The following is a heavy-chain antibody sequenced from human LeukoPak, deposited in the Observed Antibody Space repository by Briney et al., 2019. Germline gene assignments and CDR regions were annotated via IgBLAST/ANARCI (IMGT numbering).Heavy chain of an antibody. CDR3: AKETGILTYTYGPDY. Sequence: PGGSLGLSCAASGFTFSSYGIHWVRQAPGKGLEWVAFIRFDGSKEYYADSVKGRFTISRDNSKNTLYLQMNSLRAEDTAVYYCAKETGILTYTYGPDYWGQGTLVTVSS. D-gene: IGHD5-18*01. CDR1: GFTFSSYG. J-gene: IGHJ4*02. V-gene: IGHV3-30*02. CDR2: IRFDGSKE.